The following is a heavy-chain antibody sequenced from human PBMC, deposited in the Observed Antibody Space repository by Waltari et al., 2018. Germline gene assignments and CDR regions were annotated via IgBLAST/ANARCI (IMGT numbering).Heavy chain of an antibody. CDR2: IWYEGSNK. CDR1: GFPFRSSG. V-gene: IGHV3-33*01. Sequence: QVQLVESGGGVVQHGRSLRLSCQASGFPFRSSGMHWVGKAPGKGLEWVAVIWYEGSNKYYADSVKGRFTISRDNSKNTLYLQMNSLRAEDTAVYYCARGFGELLSNWFDPWGQGTLVTVSS. CDR3: ARGFGELLSNWFDP. J-gene: IGHJ5*02. D-gene: IGHD3-10*01.